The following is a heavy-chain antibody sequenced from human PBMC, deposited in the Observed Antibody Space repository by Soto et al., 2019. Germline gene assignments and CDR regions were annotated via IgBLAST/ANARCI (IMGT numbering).Heavy chain of an antibody. V-gene: IGHV3-9*01. D-gene: IGHD1-26*01. CDR2: ISWNSGVI. Sequence: EVKLVESGGGLVQPGRSLRLSCATSGFIFDDYAMHWVRQAPGKGLEWVSGISWNSGVINYADSVKGRFTTSRDNAKNPRYLQLNSLSSADTATYFWAKDTSGAEVGIMDVWGKGTTVIVSS. CDR3: AKDTSGAEVGIMDV. J-gene: IGHJ6*03. CDR1: GFIFDDYA.